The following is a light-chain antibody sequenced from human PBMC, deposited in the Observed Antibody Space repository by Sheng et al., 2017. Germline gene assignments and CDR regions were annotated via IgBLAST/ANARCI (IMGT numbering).Light chain of an antibody. CDR3: QQYFSVPST. CDR2: WAS. V-gene: IGKV4-1*01. J-gene: IGKJ3*01. Sequence: DIVMSQSPDSLAVSLGERATINCKSSQTLFFTSNKKNYLAWYQQKPGQPPKLLISWASSRDSGVPDRFIGGGSGTNFTLTISSLQAEDVAIYFCQQYFSVPSTFGRGTRVAI. CDR1: QTLFFTSNKKNY.